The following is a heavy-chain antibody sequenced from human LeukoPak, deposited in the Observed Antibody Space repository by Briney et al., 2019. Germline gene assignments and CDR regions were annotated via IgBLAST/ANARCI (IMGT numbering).Heavy chain of an antibody. CDR2: ISGSGGST. Sequence: GSLRLSCAASGFTFSSYAMSWVRQAPGRGLEWVSAISGSGGSTYYADSVKGRFTISRDNSKNTLYLQMNSLRAEDTAVYYCAKAFLQLWLRRPFFDYWGQGTLVTVSS. D-gene: IGHD5-18*01. V-gene: IGHV3-23*01. CDR1: GFTFSSYA. J-gene: IGHJ4*02. CDR3: AKAFLQLWLRRPFFDY.